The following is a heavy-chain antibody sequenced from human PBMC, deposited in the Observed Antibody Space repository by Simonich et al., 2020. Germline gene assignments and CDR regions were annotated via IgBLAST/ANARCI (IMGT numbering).Heavy chain of an antibody. V-gene: IGHV3-74*01. CDR1: GFTFSSYW. J-gene: IGHJ4*02. CDR3: ARNRLDY. Sequence: EVQLVESGGGLVQPVGSLRLSCAASGFTFSSYWMHWVRQAPGKGRVGVSRKNSDGSSTSDADSGKGRFTISRDNAKNTLDLQMNSLRAEDTAVYYCARNRLDYWGQGTLVTVSS. CDR2: KNSDGSST.